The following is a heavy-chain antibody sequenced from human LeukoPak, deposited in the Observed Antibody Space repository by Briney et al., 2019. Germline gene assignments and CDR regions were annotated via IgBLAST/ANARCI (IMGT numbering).Heavy chain of an antibody. Sequence: GGSLRLSCAASGFTFSRLAMTWVRQAPGKGLEWISYISSSSSTTYYADSVKGRFTISRDNAKNSLYLQMNSLRAEDTAVYYCARDPRTYGDSVFDYWGQGTLVTVSS. CDR2: ISSSSSTT. J-gene: IGHJ4*02. D-gene: IGHD4-17*01. CDR1: GFTFSRLA. CDR3: ARDPRTYGDSVFDY. V-gene: IGHV3-48*04.